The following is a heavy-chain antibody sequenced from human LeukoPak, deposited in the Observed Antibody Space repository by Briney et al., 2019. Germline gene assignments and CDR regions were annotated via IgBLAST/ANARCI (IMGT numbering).Heavy chain of an antibody. CDR2: IIPILGIA. CDR1: GGTFSSYA. D-gene: IGHD3-22*01. Sequence: ASVKVSCKASGGTFSSYAISWVRQAPGQGLEWMGRIIPILGIANYAQKFQGRVTITADKSTSTAYMELSSLRSEDTAVYYCARGYYDSSGYFGHNWFDPWGQGTLVTVSS. J-gene: IGHJ5*02. CDR3: ARGYYDSSGYFGHNWFDP. V-gene: IGHV1-69*04.